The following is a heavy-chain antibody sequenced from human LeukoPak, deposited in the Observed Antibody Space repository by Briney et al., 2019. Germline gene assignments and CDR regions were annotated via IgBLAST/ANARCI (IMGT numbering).Heavy chain of an antibody. Sequence: SETLSLTCTVPGYSISSGYYWGWIRQPPGKGLEWIGSIYHSGSTYYNPSLKSRVTISVDTSKNQFSLKLSSVTAADTAVYYCASTVTTRYYYYYMDVWGKGTTVTVSS. D-gene: IGHD4-17*01. CDR1: GYSISSGYY. J-gene: IGHJ6*03. CDR3: ASTVTTRYYYYYMDV. CDR2: IYHSGST. V-gene: IGHV4-38-2*02.